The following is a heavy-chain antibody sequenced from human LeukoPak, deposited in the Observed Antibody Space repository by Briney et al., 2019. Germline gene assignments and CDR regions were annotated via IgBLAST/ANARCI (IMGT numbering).Heavy chain of an antibody. J-gene: IGHJ4*02. CDR1: GGTFSSYA. D-gene: IGHD6-13*01. CDR3: ARGPRYSSSWDYFDY. V-gene: IGHV1-69*05. Sequence: GASVKVSCKASGGTFSSYAISWVRQAPGQGLEWMGRIIPIFGTANYAQKFQGRVTITTDESTSTAYKELSSLRSEDTAVYYCARGPRYSSSWDYFDYWGQGTLVTVSS. CDR2: IIPIFGTA.